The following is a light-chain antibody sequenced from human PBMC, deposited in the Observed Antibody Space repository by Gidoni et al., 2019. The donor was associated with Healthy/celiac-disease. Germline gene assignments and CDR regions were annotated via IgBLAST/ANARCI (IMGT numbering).Light chain of an antibody. CDR2: AAS. CDR3: QQSYSTLWT. J-gene: IGKJ1*01. Sequence: DIQMTQSPSSLSASVGDRVTITCRASRSISSYLNWYQQKPGKAPKLLIYAASSLQSGVPSRFSGYGSGTDFTLTISSLQPEDFATYYCQQSYSTLWTFGHGTKVEIK. V-gene: IGKV1-39*01. CDR1: RSISSY.